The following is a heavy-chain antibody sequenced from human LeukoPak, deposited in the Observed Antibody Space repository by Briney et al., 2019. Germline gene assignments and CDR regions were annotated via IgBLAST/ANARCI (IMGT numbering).Heavy chain of an antibody. D-gene: IGHD5-18*01. J-gene: IGHJ6*02. CDR3: AKDSWGAMVTSYYYGMDV. V-gene: IGHV4-59*11. Sequence: SETLSLTCTVSGGSISSHYWSWIRQPPGKGLEWIGYIYYSGSTNYNPSLKSRVTISVDTSKNQFSLKLSSVTAADTAVYYCAKDSWGAMVTSYYYGMDVWGQGTTVTVSS. CDR1: GGSISSHY. CDR2: IYYSGST.